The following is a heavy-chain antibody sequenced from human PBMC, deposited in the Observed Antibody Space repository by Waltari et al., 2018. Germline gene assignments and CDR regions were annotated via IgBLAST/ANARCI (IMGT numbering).Heavy chain of an antibody. V-gene: IGHV3-43*01. CDR2: ISCDGGDT. J-gene: IGHJ4*01. CDR1: GYVFDEFT. CDR3: ATSDYAGKGDY. D-gene: IGHD5-12*01. Sequence: EVNLVESGGAVVHPGGSMRLSCTASGYVFDEFTMQWVRQGPGGGLPWVALISCDGGDTYYADSVKGRFTISRDNSRFFLYLEMKTLTLEDTALYYCATSDYAGKGDYWGHGTLVTVSS.